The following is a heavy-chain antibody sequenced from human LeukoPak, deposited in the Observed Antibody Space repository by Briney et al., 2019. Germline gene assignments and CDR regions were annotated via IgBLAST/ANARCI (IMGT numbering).Heavy chain of an antibody. CDR1: GGTFSSYA. V-gene: IGHV1-69*05. Sequence: SVKVSCRASGGTFSSYAISWVRQAPGQGLEWMGGIIPIFGTANYAQKFQGRVTITRDTSASTAYMELSGLRSEDTAVYYCARADYDFWSGYYSSRGYIDYWGQGTLVTVSS. CDR3: ARADYDFWSGYYSSRGYIDY. J-gene: IGHJ4*02. D-gene: IGHD3-3*01. CDR2: IIPIFGTA.